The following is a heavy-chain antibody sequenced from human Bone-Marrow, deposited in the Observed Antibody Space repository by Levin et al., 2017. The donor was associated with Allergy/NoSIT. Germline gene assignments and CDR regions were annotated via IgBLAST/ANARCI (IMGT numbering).Heavy chain of an antibody. V-gene: IGHV3-48*03. CDR2: ISGSGNTI. Sequence: GGSLRLSCAASGFSFSIYEMNWVGQAPGKGLEWISYISGSGNTIYYADSVKGRFTISRDNAKNSLYLQVNSLRAEDTAVYYCAGKPLSSWLYWYFDVWGRGTLVTVSS. CDR3: AGKPLSSWLYWYFDV. CDR1: GFSFSIYE. J-gene: IGHJ2*01. D-gene: IGHD6-13*01.